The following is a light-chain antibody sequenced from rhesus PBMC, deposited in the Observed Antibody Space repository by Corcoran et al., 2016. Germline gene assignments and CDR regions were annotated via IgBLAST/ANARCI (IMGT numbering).Light chain of an antibody. Sequence: DIQLTQSPSSLSASVGDRVTITCRASQGISGYLAWYQQKSGKAPNLLIYDASNLQSGVPSRFSGSGSGTEFTLTISSLQPEDFATYYCQQRNSYPPTFGQGTKVEIK. CDR2: DAS. CDR1: QGISGY. V-gene: IGKV1-38*01. J-gene: IGKJ1*01. CDR3: QQRNSYPPT.